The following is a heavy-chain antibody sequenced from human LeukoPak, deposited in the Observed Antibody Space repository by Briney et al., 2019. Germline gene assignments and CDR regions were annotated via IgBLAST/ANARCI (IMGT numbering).Heavy chain of an antibody. Sequence: SETLSLTCTVSGGSISSYYWSWIRQPAGKGLEWIGRIYTSGSTNYNPSLKSRVTMSVDTSKNQFSLKLSSVTAADTAVYYCARGLGVEGWYLTFDYRRQGTLVTVSS. D-gene: IGHD6-19*01. CDR2: IYTSGST. CDR1: GGSISSYY. CDR3: ARGLGVEGWYLTFDY. V-gene: IGHV4-4*07. J-gene: IGHJ4*02.